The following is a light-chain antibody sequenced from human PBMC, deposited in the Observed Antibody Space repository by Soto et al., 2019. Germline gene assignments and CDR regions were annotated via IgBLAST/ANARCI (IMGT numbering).Light chain of an antibody. V-gene: IGKV3-11*01. CDR1: QSVSSY. CDR2: DAS. CDR3: RQRSV. J-gene: IGKJ3*01. Sequence: EIVLTQSPATLSLSPGERATLSCRASQSVSSYLAWYQQKPGQAPRLLIYDASNRATGIPARFSGSGSGTDFTLTISSLEPEDFAVYYCRQRSVFGPGTKVDIK.